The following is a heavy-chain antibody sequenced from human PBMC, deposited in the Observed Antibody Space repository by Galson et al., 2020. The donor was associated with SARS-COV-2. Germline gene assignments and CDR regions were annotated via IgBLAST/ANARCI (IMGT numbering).Heavy chain of an antibody. J-gene: IGHJ2*01. CDR2: TLPEENTE. CDR1: GFMFSTYG. V-gene: IGHV3-33*01. Sequence: GESLKISCAASGFMFSTYGIHWVRQAPGKGLEWVAVTLPEENTEYYADSVKGRFTISRDKSKNTLYLQMNSLRAEDTAVYYCTRDRSPDDGIWYFEVGGRGALVIVSP. D-gene: IGHD4-17*01. CDR3: TRDRSPDDGIWYFEV.